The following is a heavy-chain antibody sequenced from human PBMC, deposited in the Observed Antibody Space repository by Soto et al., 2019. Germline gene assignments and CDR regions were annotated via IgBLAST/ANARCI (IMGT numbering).Heavy chain of an antibody. J-gene: IGHJ2*01. CDR1: GFTFSTYT. V-gene: IGHV3-30-3*01. Sequence: QVQLVESGGGVVQPGRSLRLSCVASGFTFSTYTMHWVRQAPGKGLEWVAVISYDGSTKYYADSVKGRFTFSRDNSKNTLYLQLNSLRAEDTAVYYCAKDGGFDYGFWYFELWGRGTMVTGSS. CDR2: ISYDGSTK. D-gene: IGHD4-17*01. CDR3: AKDGGFDYGFWYFEL.